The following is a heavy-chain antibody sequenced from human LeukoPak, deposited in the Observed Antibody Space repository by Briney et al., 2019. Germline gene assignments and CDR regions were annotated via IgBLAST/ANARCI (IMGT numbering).Heavy chain of an antibody. Sequence: GGSLRLSCSASGFTLSPYWMHWVRQAPGKGLVWVSRINSDGSSTTYADSVKGRFTISRDNAKNTLYLQMNILRAEDTAVYYCARARCSRTGCNTESDYWGQGTLVTVSS. J-gene: IGHJ4*02. CDR2: INSDGSST. D-gene: IGHD4-23*01. CDR3: ARARCSRTGCNTESDY. V-gene: IGHV3-74*01. CDR1: GFTLSPYW.